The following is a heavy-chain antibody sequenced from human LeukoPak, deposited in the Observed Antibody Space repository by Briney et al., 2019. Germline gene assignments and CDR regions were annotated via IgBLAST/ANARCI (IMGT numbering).Heavy chain of an antibody. Sequence: SETLSLTCTVSGGSISSYYWSWIRQPPGKGLEWIGYIYYSGSTNYNPSLKSRVTISVDTSKNQFSLKLSSVTAADTAVYYCARGLIRPKDYFDYWGQGTLVTVSS. D-gene: IGHD2-8*01. V-gene: IGHV4-59*01. CDR3: ARGLIRPKDYFDY. J-gene: IGHJ4*02. CDR2: IYYSGST. CDR1: GGSISSYY.